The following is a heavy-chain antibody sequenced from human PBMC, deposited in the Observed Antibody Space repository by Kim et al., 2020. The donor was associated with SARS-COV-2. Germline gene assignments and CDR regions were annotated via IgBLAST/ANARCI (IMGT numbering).Heavy chain of an antibody. CDR1: GGTFSSYA. V-gene: IGHV1-69*13. D-gene: IGHD3-10*01. J-gene: IGHJ6*02. CDR3: ASGGVSRWFGELFRQNGMDV. Sequence: SVKVSCKASGGTFSSYAISWVRQAPGQGLEWMGGIIPIFGTANYAQKFQGRVTITADESTSTAYMELSSLRSEDTAVYYCASGGVSRWFGELFRQNGMDVWGQGTTVTVSS. CDR2: IIPIFGTA.